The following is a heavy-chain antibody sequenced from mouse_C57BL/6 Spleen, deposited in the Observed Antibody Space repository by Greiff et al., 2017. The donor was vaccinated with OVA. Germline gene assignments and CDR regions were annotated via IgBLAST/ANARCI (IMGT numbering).Heavy chain of an antibody. CDR1: GFSLTSYG. CDR2: IWSGGST. D-gene: IGHD4-1*01. V-gene: IGHV2-4*01. J-gene: IGHJ4*01. Sequence: QVQLQQSGPGLVQPSQSLSITCTVSGFSLTSYGVHWVRQPPGKGLEWLGVIWSGGSTDYNAAFISRLSISKDNSKSQVFFKMNSLQADDTAIYYCAENGGLGRDYAMDYWGQGTSVTVSS. CDR3: AENGGLGRDYAMDY.